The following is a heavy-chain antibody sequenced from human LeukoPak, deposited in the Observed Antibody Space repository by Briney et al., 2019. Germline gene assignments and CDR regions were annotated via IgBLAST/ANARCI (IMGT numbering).Heavy chain of an antibody. D-gene: IGHD3-3*01. Sequence: ASVKVSCKASGYTFTIYDINWVGQAPGQGLEWVGWMNPNNGGTVYAQKFQGRVTMTRDTSTGTLYMELNSLRSEDTAVYYCARGAIFGVTPRGYGMDVWGQGTTVTVSS. V-gene: IGHV1-8*01. CDR2: MNPNNGGT. CDR1: GYTFTIYD. CDR3: ARGAIFGVTPRGYGMDV. J-gene: IGHJ6*02.